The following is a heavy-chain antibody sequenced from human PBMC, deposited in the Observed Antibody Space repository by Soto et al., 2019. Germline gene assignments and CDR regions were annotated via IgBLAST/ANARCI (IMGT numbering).Heavy chain of an antibody. CDR1: GFTFSSYG. Sequence: GGSLRLSCAASGFTFSSYGMHWVRQAPGKGLEWVAVIWYDGSNKYYADSVKGRFTISRDNSKNTLYLQMNSLRAEDTAVYYCARATAGILFLIGWFDPWGQGTLVTVSS. V-gene: IGHV3-33*01. CDR2: IWYDGSNK. J-gene: IGHJ5*02. D-gene: IGHD6-13*01. CDR3: ARATAGILFLIGWFDP.